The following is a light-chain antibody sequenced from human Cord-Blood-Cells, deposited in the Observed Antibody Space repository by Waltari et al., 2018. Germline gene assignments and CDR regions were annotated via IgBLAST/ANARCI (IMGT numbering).Light chain of an antibody. CDR2: QDS. CDR3: QAWDSSTGV. Sequence: SYELTQPPSVSVSPGQTASITCSGDKLGDKYACCYQQKPGQSPVLVIYQDSKRPSGIPERFSGSNSGNTAPLTISGTQAMDEADYYCQAWDSSTGVFGGGTKLTVL. CDR1: KLGDKY. J-gene: IGLJ3*02. V-gene: IGLV3-1*01.